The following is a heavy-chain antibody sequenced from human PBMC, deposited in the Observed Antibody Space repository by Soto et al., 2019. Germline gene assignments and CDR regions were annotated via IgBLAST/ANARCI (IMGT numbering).Heavy chain of an antibody. Sequence: ASVKVSCKASGFTFTDYDTYWMLQAPGQGPEWMGGINPNTGDTNYAQKFQGRVTMTRDTSISTAYMELSSLRSDDTAVYYCARDPIGGGAPYYFDYWGQGTLVTVS. D-gene: IGHD3-16*01. CDR3: ARDPIGGGAPYYFDY. CDR2: INPNTGDT. CDR1: GFTFTDYD. V-gene: IGHV1-2*02. J-gene: IGHJ4*02.